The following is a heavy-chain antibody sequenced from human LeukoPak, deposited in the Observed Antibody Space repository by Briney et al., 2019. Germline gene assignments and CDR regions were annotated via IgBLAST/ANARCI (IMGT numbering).Heavy chain of an antibody. V-gene: IGHV3-30*02. Sequence: PGGSLRLSCAASGFTFSSYAMHRVRQAPGKGLEWVTFIRYDGSNKYYADSVEGRFTISRDNSKNTLYLQMNSLRAEDTAVYYCAKGSKEVLFTRDHYMDVWGKGTTVTISS. CDR1: GFTFSSYA. D-gene: IGHD3-3*01. CDR2: IRYDGSNK. CDR3: AKGSKEVLFTRDHYMDV. J-gene: IGHJ6*03.